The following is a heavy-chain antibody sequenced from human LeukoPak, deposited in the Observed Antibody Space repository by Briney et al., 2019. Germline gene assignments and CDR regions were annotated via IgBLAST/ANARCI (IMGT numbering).Heavy chain of an antibody. J-gene: IGHJ4*02. Sequence: GGSLRLSCAASGFTFSNYGMNWVRQAPGKGLEWVSALSSSGGSTYYADSVKGRFTISRDNSKNTLYLQMSSLRAEDTAVYYCVYSSSWLNYFDYWGQGTLVTVSS. CDR2: LSSSGGST. CDR3: VYSSSWLNYFDY. CDR1: GFTFSNYG. D-gene: IGHD6-13*01. V-gene: IGHV3-23*01.